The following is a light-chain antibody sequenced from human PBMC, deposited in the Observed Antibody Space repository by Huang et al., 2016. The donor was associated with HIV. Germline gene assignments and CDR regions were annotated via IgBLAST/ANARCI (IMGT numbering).Light chain of an antibody. V-gene: IGKV3-15*01. CDR3: HQYNNWLLS. CDR2: GSS. CDR1: RSVSTN. J-gene: IGKJ4*01. Sequence: EIVMTQSPATLSVSPGQRVTLSCRANRSVSTNLACYQQRNGQDPRLLSYGSSTRAPGIPARISGSGSGTDFSLTISSLQSEDFALYYCHQYNNWLLSFGGGTRV.